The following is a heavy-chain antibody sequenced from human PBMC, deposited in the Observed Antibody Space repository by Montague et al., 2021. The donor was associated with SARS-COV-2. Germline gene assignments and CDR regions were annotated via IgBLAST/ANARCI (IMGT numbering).Heavy chain of an antibody. Sequence: SETLSLTCTVSGGSISSSSYYWGWIRQPPGKGLEWIGSIYYSGSTYYNPSIRSRVTISVDTSKNHFSLKLSAVTAADTAVYYCVQIVGAADYWGQGTLVTVSS. D-gene: IGHD1-26*01. V-gene: IGHV4-39*01. J-gene: IGHJ4*02. CDR3: VQIVGAADY. CDR2: IYYSGST. CDR1: GGSISSSSYY.